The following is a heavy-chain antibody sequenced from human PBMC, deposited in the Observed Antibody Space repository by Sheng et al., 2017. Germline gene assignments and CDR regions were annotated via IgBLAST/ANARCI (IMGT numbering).Heavy chain of an antibody. CDR3: ARDIKEEPDYPLDH. CDR2: INRDGSER. J-gene: IGHJ4*02. V-gene: IGHV3-7*01. D-gene: IGHD1-1*01. CDR1: GFTFSSYW. Sequence: EVQLVESGGGLVQPGGSLRLSCAASGFTFSSYWMSWVRQAPGKGLEWVSRINRDGSERYYVDSVKGRFTISRDNAENSLNLRMNSLRVDDTAVYYCARDIKEEPDYPLDHWGQGTLVTVSS.